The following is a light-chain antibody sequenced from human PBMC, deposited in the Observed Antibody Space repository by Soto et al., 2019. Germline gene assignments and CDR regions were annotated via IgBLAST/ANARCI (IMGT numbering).Light chain of an antibody. CDR2: LTS. V-gene: IGKV2-30*01. Sequence: DVVMTQSPLSLPVTLGQSASISCRSSQSIAYSDGYTYMNWFQRRPGQSPRRLISLTSRRDSGVPDRFSGSGSGTDFTLTISRVEAEDVGIYYCMQSTHWPPTFGRGTTVEIK. J-gene: IGKJ1*01. CDR3: MQSTHWPPT. CDR1: QSIAYSDGYTY.